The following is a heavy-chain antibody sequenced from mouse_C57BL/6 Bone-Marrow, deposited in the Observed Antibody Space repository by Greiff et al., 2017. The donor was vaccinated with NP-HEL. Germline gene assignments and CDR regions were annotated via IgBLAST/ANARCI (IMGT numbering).Heavy chain of an antibody. CDR3: ARDDLYGYDHAMDY. V-gene: IGHV7-1*01. CDR2: SRNKANDYTT. Sequence: EVMLVESGGGLVQSGRSLRLSCATSGFTFSDFYMEWVRQAPGKGLEWIAASRNKANDYTTEYSASVKGRFIVSRDTSKSILYLQMNALRAEDTAIYYCARDDLYGYDHAMDYWGQGTSVTVSS. D-gene: IGHD2-2*01. CDR1: GFTFSDFY. J-gene: IGHJ4*01.